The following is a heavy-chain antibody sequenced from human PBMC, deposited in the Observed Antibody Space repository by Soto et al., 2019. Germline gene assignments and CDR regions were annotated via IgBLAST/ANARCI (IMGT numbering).Heavy chain of an antibody. CDR2: IIPIFGTA. CDR1: GGTFSSYA. J-gene: IGHJ6*02. Sequence: SVKVSCKASGGTFSSYAISWVRQAPGQGLEWMGGIIPIFGTANYAQKFQGRVTITADESTSTAYMELSSLRSEDTAVYYCASGIAAAEGMDVCGQGTTVTVSS. D-gene: IGHD6-13*01. V-gene: IGHV1-69*13. CDR3: ASGIAAAEGMDV.